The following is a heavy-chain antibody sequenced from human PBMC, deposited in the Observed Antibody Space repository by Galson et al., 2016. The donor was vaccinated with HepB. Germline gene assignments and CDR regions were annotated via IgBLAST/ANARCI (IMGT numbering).Heavy chain of an antibody. V-gene: IGHV6-1*01. D-gene: IGHD3-9*01. J-gene: IGHJ6*03. CDR1: GDSVSSNSAA. Sequence: CAISGDSVSSNSAAWNWIRQSPSRGLEWLGRAYYRSKWYNDYAISVKSRITINPDTSKNQFSLQLNSVTPEDTAVYYCARDRDYDILTGYYGYYYMDVWGKGTTVTVSS. CDR2: AYYRSKWYN. CDR3: ARDRDYDILTGYYGYYYMDV.